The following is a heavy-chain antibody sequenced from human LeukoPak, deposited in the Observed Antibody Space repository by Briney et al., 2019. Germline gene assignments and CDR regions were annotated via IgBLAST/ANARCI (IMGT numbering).Heavy chain of an antibody. CDR2: IYNSGST. J-gene: IGHJ5*02. D-gene: IGHD5/OR15-5a*01. V-gene: IGHV4-59*01. CDR1: GGSISNYY. Sequence: SETLSLTCTVSGGSISNYYWTWIRQPPGKGLEWIGYIYNSGSTNYNPSLKSRVTISADTSKNQFSLKLSSVTAADTAVYYCARDLRGYSNWFDPWGQGTLVTVSS. CDR3: ARDLRGYSNWFDP.